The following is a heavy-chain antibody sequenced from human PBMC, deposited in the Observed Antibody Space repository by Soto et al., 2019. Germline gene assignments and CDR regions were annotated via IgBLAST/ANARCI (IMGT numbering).Heavy chain of an antibody. Sequence: GGSLRLSCAASGFTFSSYAMHWVRQAPGKGLEWVAVISYDGSNKYYADSVKGRFTISRDNSKNTLYLQMNSLRAEDTAVYYCARQPHLQDAFDIWGQGTMVTVSS. J-gene: IGHJ3*02. CDR1: GFTFSSYA. CDR2: ISYDGSNK. V-gene: IGHV3-30*04. CDR3: ARQPHLQDAFDI.